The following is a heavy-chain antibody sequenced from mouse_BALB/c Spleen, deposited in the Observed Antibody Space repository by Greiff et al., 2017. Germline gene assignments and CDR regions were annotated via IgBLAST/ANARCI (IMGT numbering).Heavy chain of an antibody. CDR2: INSNGGST. Sequence: EVQGVESGGGLVQPGGSLKLSCAASGFTFSSYGMSWVRQTPDKRLELVATINSNGGSTYYPDSVKGRFTISRDNAKNTLYLQMSSLKSEDTAMYYCATYDYSMDYWGQGTSVTVSS. J-gene: IGHJ4*01. V-gene: IGHV5-6-3*01. CDR1: GFTFSSYG. D-gene: IGHD2-4*01. CDR3: ATYDYSMDY.